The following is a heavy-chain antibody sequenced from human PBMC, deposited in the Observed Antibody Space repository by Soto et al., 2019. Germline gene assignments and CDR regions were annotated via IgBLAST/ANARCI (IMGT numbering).Heavy chain of an antibody. J-gene: IGHJ4*02. CDR1: GIAVSTNY. D-gene: IGHD4-17*01. Sequence: VQLADSGGGLVQPGESLRLSCAASGIAVSTNYMSWVRQAPGKGLEWVSTIHSDGTTFYADSVKGRFTISRDSSKNTLYLQMNNLRADDTAVYYCARASTVTTIFDYWGPGTLVIVSS. CDR3: ARASTVTTIFDY. CDR2: IHSDGTT. V-gene: IGHV3-66*01.